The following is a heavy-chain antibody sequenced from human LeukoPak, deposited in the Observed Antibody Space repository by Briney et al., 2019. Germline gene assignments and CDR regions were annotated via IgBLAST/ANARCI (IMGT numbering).Heavy chain of an antibody. J-gene: IGHJ4*02. CDR3: ASLTTTGRDY. Sequence: ASVKVSCKASGGTFSSYAISWVRQAPGQGLEWMGGIIPIFGTANYAQKFQGRVTIATDESTSTAYMELSSLRSEDTAVYYCASLTTTGRDYWGQGTLVTVSS. CDR1: GGTFSSYA. D-gene: IGHD4-11*01. CDR2: IIPIFGTA. V-gene: IGHV1-69*05.